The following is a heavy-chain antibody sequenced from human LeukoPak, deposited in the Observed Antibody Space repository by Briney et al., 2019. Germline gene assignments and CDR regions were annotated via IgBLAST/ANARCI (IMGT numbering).Heavy chain of an antibody. CDR1: GFTFSSYA. V-gene: IGHV3-23*01. Sequence: QTGGSLRLSCAASGFTFSSYAMSWVRQAPGKGLEWVSAISGSGGSTYYVDSVKGRFTISRDNPRNTLYLQMNSLSVEDTAVYYCAKAIGGGRDALDIWGQGTMVTVSS. J-gene: IGHJ3*02. CDR2: ISGSGGST. CDR3: AKAIGGGRDALDI. D-gene: IGHD3-16*01.